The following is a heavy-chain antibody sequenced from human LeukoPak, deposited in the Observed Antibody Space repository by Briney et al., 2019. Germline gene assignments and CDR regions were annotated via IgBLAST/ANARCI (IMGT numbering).Heavy chain of an antibody. CDR2: IYPGYSDA. CDR1: GYRLTNNW. CDR3: VRFALSSSLDH. Sequence: GESLKISCKISGYRLTNNWIGWVRQVPGKGLEWMGLIYPGYSDAKYSPSFQGQVTLSVETSISTAYLQLGGLRASDTAIYYCVRFALSSSLDHWGQGTLVTVSS. V-gene: IGHV5-51*01. J-gene: IGHJ5*02. D-gene: IGHD6-13*01.